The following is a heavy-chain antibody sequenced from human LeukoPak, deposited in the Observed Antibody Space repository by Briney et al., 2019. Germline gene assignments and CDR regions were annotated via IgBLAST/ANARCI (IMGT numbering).Heavy chain of an antibody. CDR3: ARVRAIVVVTAILGN. V-gene: IGHV4-39*07. CDR1: GGSISSSSYY. D-gene: IGHD2-21*02. Sequence: SETLSLTCTVSGGSISSSSYYWGWIRQPPGKGLEWIGSIYYSGSTYYNPSLKSRVTISVDTSKNQFSLKLSSVTAADTAVYYCARVRAIVVVTAILGNWGQGTLDTVSS. CDR2: IYYSGST. J-gene: IGHJ4*02.